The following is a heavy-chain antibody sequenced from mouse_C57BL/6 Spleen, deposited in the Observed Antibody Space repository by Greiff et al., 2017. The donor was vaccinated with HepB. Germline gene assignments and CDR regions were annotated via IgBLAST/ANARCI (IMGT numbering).Heavy chain of an antibody. J-gene: IGHJ2*01. CDR1: GYTFTDYY. V-gene: IGHV1-76*01. D-gene: IGHD2-5*01. Sequence: VQLQQSGAELVRPGASVKLSCKASGYTFTDYYINWVKQRPGQGLEWIARIYPGSGNTYYNEKFKGKATLTAEKSSSTAYMQLSSLTSVDSAVYFCARWNYSNYFDYWGQGTTLTVSS. CDR3: ARWNYSNYFDY. CDR2: IYPGSGNT.